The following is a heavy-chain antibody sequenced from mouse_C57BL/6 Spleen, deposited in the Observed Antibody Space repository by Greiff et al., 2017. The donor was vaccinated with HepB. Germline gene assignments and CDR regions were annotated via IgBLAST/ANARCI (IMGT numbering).Heavy chain of an antibody. CDR2: IYPGGGYT. CDR1: GYTFTNYW. J-gene: IGHJ1*03. Sequence: QVQLQQSGAELVRPGTSVKMSCKASGYTFTNYWIGWAKQRPGHGLEWIGDIYPGGGYTNYNEKFKGKATLTADKFSSTAYMQFSSLTSEDSAIYYCARFTTVVAGYWYFDVWGTGTTVTVSS. V-gene: IGHV1-63*01. D-gene: IGHD1-1*01. CDR3: ARFTTVVAGYWYFDV.